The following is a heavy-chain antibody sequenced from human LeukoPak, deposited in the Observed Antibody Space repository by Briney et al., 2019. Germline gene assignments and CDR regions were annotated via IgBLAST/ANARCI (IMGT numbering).Heavy chain of an antibody. CDR1: GDSVSSNSAA. V-gene: IGHV6-1*01. CDR2: TYYRSKWYN. J-gene: IGHJ6*03. CDR3: ARSLNNRNDYYYYYMDV. D-gene: IGHD1-1*01. Sequence: SQTLSLTCAISGDSVSSNSAAWNWIRQSPSRGLEWLGRTYYRSKWYNDYAVSVKSRITINPDTSKNQFSLQLNSVTPEDTAVYYCARSLNNRNDYYYYYMDVWGKGTTVTVSS.